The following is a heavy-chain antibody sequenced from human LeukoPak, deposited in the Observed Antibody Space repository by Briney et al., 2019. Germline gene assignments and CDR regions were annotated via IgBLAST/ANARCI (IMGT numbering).Heavy chain of an antibody. CDR2: IYYSAST. J-gene: IGHJ5*02. V-gene: IGHV4-59*01. CDR3: ARGGNCSGGSCYSDRGWFDP. Sequence: SETLSLTCIVSGGSIRNYYWSWIRQPPGKGLEYIGYIYYSASTSYNPSLKSRVTISVDMSKNQFSLKLSSVTAADTAVYYRARGGNCSGGSCYSDRGWFDPWGQGTLVTVSS. CDR1: GGSIRNYY. D-gene: IGHD2-15*01.